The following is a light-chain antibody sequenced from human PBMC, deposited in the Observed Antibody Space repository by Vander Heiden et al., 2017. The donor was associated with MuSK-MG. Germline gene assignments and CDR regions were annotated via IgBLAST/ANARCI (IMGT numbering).Light chain of an antibody. V-gene: IGLV1-40*01. CDR2: GTK. Sequence: HRVTVSCPGSRSNIGAGHDVHWYQRLPGGAPKLLIYGTKNRPSGVPDRFSGSKSGTSASLAIAGLRAEDEADYFCQSYDNTLTVVVFGGGTKLTVL. J-gene: IGLJ2*01. CDR1: RSNIGAGHD. CDR3: QSYDNTLTVVV.